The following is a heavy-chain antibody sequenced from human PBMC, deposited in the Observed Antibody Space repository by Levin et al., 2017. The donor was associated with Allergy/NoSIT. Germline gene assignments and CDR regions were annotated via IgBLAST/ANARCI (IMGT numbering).Heavy chain of an antibody. CDR1: GFTFSSYW. CDR2: INSDGSST. V-gene: IGHV3-74*01. J-gene: IGHJ3*02. CDR3: ARSWVTTWSDTFDI. Sequence: GESLKISCAASGFTFSSYWMHWVRQAPGKGLVWVSRINSDGSSTSNADSVKGRFTISRDNAKNTLYLQMNSLRAEDTAVYYCARSWVTTWSDTFDIWGQGTMVTVSS. D-gene: IGHD4-17*01.